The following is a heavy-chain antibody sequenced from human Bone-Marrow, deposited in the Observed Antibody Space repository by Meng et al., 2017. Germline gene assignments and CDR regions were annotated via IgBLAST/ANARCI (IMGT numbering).Heavy chain of an antibody. V-gene: IGHV3-64*01. Sequence: ESLKISCAASGFTFSSYHMHWVRQAPGKGLEYVSSITGNGDSTYYANSVKGRFTISRDNSKNTLYLQMGSLRAEDMALYYCARGVSYGDYWGQGTLVTVSS. CDR2: ITGNGDST. CDR1: GFTFSSYH. J-gene: IGHJ4*02. D-gene: IGHD4-17*01. CDR3: ARGVSYGDY.